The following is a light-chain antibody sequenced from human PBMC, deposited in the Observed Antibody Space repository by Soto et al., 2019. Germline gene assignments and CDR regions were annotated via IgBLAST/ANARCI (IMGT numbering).Light chain of an antibody. CDR3: QQYGKLPRT. V-gene: IGKV3-20*01. CDR2: GAS. J-gene: IGKJ1*01. CDR1: QSVSSSY. Sequence: EIVLTQSPGTLSLSPGERATLSCRAGQSVSSSYLAWYQQKPGQAPRLLIFGASRRATGIPDRFSGSGSGTNFTLTISRREPEDFAVYYCQQYGKLPRTFGQGTKVDIK.